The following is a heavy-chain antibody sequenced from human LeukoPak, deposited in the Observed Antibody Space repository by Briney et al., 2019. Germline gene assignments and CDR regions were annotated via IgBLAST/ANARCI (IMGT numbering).Heavy chain of an antibody. J-gene: IGHJ4*02. CDR2: ISGSGGST. CDR1: GFTFSSYA. V-gene: IGHV3-23*01. CDR3: AKLPVVLLWFGNTNPFDY. D-gene: IGHD3-10*01. Sequence: TGGSLRLSCAASGFTFSSYAMSWVRQAPGKGLEWVSAISGSGGSTYYADSVKGRFTISRDNSKNTLYLQMNSLRAEDTAVYYCAKLPVVLLWFGNTNPFDYWGQGTLVTVSS.